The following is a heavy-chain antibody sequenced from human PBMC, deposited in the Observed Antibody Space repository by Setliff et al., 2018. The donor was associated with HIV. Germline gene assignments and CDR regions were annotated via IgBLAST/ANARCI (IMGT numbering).Heavy chain of an antibody. V-gene: IGHV4-39*01. D-gene: IGHD6-13*01. CDR3: ARHRYSSSINWFDP. Sequence: SETLSLTCNVSGFSFRNSFYNWGWIRQPPGKGLEWIGTIYYSGTTYYNLSLKSRVTMSIDTSQNQFSLKLTSVTATDMAVYYCARHRYSSSINWFDPWGQGTLVTVSS. CDR1: GFSFRNSFYN. CDR2: IYYSGTT. J-gene: IGHJ5*02.